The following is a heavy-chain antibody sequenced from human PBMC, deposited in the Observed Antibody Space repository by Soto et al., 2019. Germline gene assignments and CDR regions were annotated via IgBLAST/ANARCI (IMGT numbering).Heavy chain of an antibody. CDR1: GYTLTELS. CDR2: FDPEDGET. Sequence: ASVKVSCKVSGYTLTELSMHWVRQAPGKGLEWMGGFDPEDGETIYAQKFQGRVTMTEDTSTDTAYMELSSLRSEDTAVYYCATDLGYSYGYDYWGQGTMVTVSS. J-gene: IGHJ4*02. D-gene: IGHD5-18*01. CDR3: ATDLGYSYGYDY. V-gene: IGHV1-24*01.